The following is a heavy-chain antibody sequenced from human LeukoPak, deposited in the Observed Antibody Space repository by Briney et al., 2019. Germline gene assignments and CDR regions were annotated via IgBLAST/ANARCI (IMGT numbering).Heavy chain of an antibody. J-gene: IGHJ4*02. CDR2: ISSSSSTI. D-gene: IGHD3-10*01. CDR1: GFTFINYS. CDR3: ARDRRNYYGSGSYYNSLDY. Sequence: PGGSLRLSCTASGFTFINYSMNWVRQAPGKGLEWVSYISSSSSTIYYADSVKGRFTISRDNAKNSLYLQMNSLRAEDTAVYYCARDRRNYYGSGSYYNSLDYWGQGTLVTVSS. V-gene: IGHV3-48*01.